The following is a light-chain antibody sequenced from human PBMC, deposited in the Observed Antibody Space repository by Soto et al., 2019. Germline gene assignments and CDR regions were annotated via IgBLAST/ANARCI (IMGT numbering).Light chain of an antibody. CDR3: QQNDNWPRT. Sequence: EIVMTQSPATLSVSPGERATLSCRASQSVSTNLAWYQQKPGQAPRLLIHGTSTRATGVSARFSGSGSGTEFTLTINSLQSEDSAVYYCQQNDNWPRTFGQGTKVDIK. CDR1: QSVSTN. CDR2: GTS. V-gene: IGKV3-15*01. J-gene: IGKJ1*01.